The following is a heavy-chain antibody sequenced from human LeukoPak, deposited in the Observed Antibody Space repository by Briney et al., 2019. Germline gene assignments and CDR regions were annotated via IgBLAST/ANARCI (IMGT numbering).Heavy chain of an antibody. V-gene: IGHV1-2*02. Sequence: GASVKVSCKASGYTFTGYYMHWVRQAPGQGLESMGWINPNSGGTNYVQKFQGRVTMTRDTSISTAYMELSRLRSDDTAVYYCASALVATRSAYWGQGTLVTVSS. J-gene: IGHJ4*02. CDR2: INPNSGGT. CDR3: ASALVATRSAY. D-gene: IGHD5-12*01. CDR1: GYTFTGYY.